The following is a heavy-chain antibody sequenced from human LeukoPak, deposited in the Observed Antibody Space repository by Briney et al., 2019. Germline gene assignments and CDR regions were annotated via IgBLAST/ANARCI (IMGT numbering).Heavy chain of an antibody. CDR2: IKQDGSEK. J-gene: IGHJ3*02. Sequence: PGGSLRLSCVASGFTFSSRDWMTWVRQAPGKGLEWVANIKQDGSEKNYVDSVKGRFTVSRDNAKNSVYLQMNSLRTEDTAIYYCAGAWSRVDGFDIWGQGTMVTVSS. D-gene: IGHD2-8*02. CDR3: AGAWSRVDGFDI. CDR1: GFTFSSRDW. V-gene: IGHV3-7*01.